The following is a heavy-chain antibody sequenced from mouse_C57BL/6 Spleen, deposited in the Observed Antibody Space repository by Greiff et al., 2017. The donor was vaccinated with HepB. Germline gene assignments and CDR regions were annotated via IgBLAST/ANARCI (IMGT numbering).Heavy chain of an antibody. CDR1: GYTFTSYW. D-gene: IGHD5-1-1*01. CDR2: IDPSDSET. CDR3: ARNTWGYYFDF. J-gene: IGHJ2*01. Sequence: QVHVKQSGAELVRPGSSVKLSCKASGYTFTSYWMHWVKQRPIQGLEWIGNIDPSDSETHYNQKFKDKATLTVDKSSSTAYMQLSSLTSEDSAVYYCARNTWGYYFDFWGQGTTLTVSS. V-gene: IGHV1-52*01.